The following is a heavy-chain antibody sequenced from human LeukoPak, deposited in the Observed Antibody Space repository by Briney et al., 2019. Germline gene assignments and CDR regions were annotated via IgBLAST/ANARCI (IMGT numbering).Heavy chain of an antibody. J-gene: IGHJ3*02. D-gene: IGHD2-2*01. CDR3: ARARLYCSSTSCWLPGAFDI. CDR1: GYTFTGYY. CDR2: INPNSGGT. Sequence: ASVKVSCKASGYTFTGYYMHWVRQAPGQGLEWMGWINPNSGGTNYAQKLQGRVTMTTDTSTSTAYMELRSLRSDDTAVYYCARARLYCSSTSCWLPGAFDIWGQGTMVTVSS. V-gene: IGHV1-2*02.